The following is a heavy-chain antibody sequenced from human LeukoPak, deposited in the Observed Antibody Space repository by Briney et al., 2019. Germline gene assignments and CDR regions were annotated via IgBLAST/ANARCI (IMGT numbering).Heavy chain of an antibody. V-gene: IGHV3-7*03. Sequence: GGSLRLSCAASGYSFSPYWMSWVRQTPGKGLEWVASISDGGRATSYGDSVRGRFTISRDDARNSLFLQMNGLRADDTAVYYCTRESYVPDSWGQGTLVTVSS. CDR1: GYSFSPYW. CDR2: ISDGGRAT. CDR3: TRESYVPDS. J-gene: IGHJ5*02. D-gene: IGHD3-10*02.